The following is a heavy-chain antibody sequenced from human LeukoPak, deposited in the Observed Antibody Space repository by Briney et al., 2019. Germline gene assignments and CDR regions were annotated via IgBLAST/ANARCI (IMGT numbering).Heavy chain of an antibody. J-gene: IGHJ4*02. CDR1: GGSISSSNW. CDR2: IYHSGST. CDR3: ASWVCSSTSCYDSFDY. D-gene: IGHD2-2*01. V-gene: IGHV4-4*02. Sequence: PSETLSLTCAVSGGSISSSNWWSWVRQPPGKGLEWIGEIYHSGSTNYNPSLKRRVTISVDKSKNQFSLKLSSVTAADTAVYYCASWVCSSTSCYDSFDYWGQGTLVTVSP.